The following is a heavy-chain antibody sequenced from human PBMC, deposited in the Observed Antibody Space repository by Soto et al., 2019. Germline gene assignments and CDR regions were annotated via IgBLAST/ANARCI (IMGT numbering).Heavy chain of an antibody. D-gene: IGHD1-26*01. CDR1: GGTFDLYA. J-gene: IGHJ4*02. CDR2: IIPSFRIS. V-gene: IGHV1-69*01. CDR3: ASGPYTMSGSYLDY. Sequence: QVQVVQSGAEVKKPGSSVKVSCRVSGGTFDLYALSWVRQAPGQGLEWMGGIIPSFRISKYAQKFQGRVTISADASTDTTFMELSSLRSDDTAVYYCASGPYTMSGSYLDYWGQGTLVTVSS.